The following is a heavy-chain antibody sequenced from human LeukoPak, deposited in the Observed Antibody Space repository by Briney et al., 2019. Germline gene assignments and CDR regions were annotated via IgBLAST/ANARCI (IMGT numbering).Heavy chain of an antibody. J-gene: IGHJ4*02. CDR1: VFTLSSYW. V-gene: IGHV3-74*01. D-gene: IGHD3-22*01. CDR3: AKGSYYDSSGSFYFDY. CDR2: IKSDASGT. Sequence: GGSLRPSCAASVFTLSSYWMLWVRQAPWKGRVWVSRIKSDASGTVYADSVKGRFTISRDNSKNTLYVQVNSLGTEDTAAYYCAKGSYYDSSGSFYFDYWGQGTLVTVSS.